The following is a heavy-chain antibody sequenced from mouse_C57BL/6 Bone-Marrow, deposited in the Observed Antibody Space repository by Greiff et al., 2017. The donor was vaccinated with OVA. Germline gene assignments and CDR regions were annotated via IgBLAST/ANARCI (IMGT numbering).Heavy chain of an antibody. J-gene: IGHJ1*03. V-gene: IGHV3-6*01. CDR2: ISYDGSN. CDR3: ARVGIITRGYFDV. D-gene: IGHD1-1*01. Sequence: VQLKESGPGLVKPSQSLSLTCSVTGYSITSGYYWNWIRQFPGNKLEWMGYISYDGSNNYNPSLKNRISITRDTSKNQFFLKLNSVTTEDTATYYCARVGIITRGYFDVWGTGTTVTVSS. CDR1: GYSITSGYY.